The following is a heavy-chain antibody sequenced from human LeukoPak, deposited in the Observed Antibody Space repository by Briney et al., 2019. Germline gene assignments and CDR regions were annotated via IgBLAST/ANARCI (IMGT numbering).Heavy chain of an antibody. CDR1: GYTFTNYG. J-gene: IGHJ3*01. CDR3: ARNDYVLRRINVFDV. D-gene: IGHD4/OR15-4a*01. V-gene: IGHV1-18*01. Sequence: ASVKVSCKASGYTFTNYGITWMRQTPGQGLEWMGWMNASNGNTNYAQRFQGRITMTTDTSISTVYMELRSLTSDDTAVYYCARNDYVLRRINVFDVWGQGASVVV. CDR2: MNASNGNT.